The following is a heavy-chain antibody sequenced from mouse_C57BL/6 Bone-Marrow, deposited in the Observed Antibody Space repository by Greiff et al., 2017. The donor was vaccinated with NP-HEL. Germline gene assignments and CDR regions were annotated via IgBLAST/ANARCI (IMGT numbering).Heavy chain of an antibody. D-gene: IGHD2-4*01. V-gene: IGHV1-69*01. J-gene: IGHJ2*01. Sequence: QVQLQQPGAELVMPGASVKLSCKASGYTFTSYWMHWVKQRPGQGLEWFGEIDPSDSYPNYNQKFKGKSTLTVDKSSSTAYMQLSSLTSEDSAVYYCARWGDYHYFDYWGKGTTLTVSS. CDR1: GYTFTSYW. CDR2: IDPSDSYP. CDR3: ARWGDYHYFDY.